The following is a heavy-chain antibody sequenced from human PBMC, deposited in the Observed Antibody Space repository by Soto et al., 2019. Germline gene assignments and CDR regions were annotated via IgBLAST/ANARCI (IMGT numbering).Heavy chain of an antibody. CDR1: GFTFSSYS. D-gene: IGHD2-2*01. J-gene: IGHJ6*02. V-gene: IGHV3-48*02. Sequence: EVQLVESGGGLVQPGGSLRLSCAASGFTFSSYSMNWVRQAPGKGLEWVSYISSSSSTIYYADSVKGQFTISRDNAKNSLYLQMNSLRDEDTAVYYCASYIVVVPAAKPETYYYYGMDVWGQGTTVTVSS. CDR2: ISSSSSTI. CDR3: ASYIVVVPAAKPETYYYYGMDV.